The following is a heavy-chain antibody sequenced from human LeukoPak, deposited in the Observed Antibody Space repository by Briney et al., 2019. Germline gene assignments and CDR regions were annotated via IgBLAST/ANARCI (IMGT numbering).Heavy chain of an antibody. Sequence: SETLSLTCAVSGGSISTYYWSWIRQPPGKGLEWIGYLYYGGSTNYNPSLKSRVTISVDTSKNQLSLKLSSVTAADTAVYYCARQGGGRFDYWGQGTLVTVSS. D-gene: IGHD4-23*01. CDR1: GGSISTYY. CDR3: ARQGGGRFDY. CDR2: LYYGGST. J-gene: IGHJ4*02. V-gene: IGHV4-59*08.